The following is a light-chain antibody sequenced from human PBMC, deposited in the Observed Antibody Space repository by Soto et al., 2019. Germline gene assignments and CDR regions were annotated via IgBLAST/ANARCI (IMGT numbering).Light chain of an antibody. CDR3: QQYGSSPGT. V-gene: IGKV3-20*01. CDR2: GAS. J-gene: IGKJ1*01. CDR1: QSLLQSNGYNY. Sequence: DIVMTQSPLSLSVTPGEPASISCRAGQSLLQSNGYNYLDWYLQKPGQAPRLLIYGASSRATGIPDRFSGSGSGTDFTLTISRLEPEDFAVYYCQQYGSSPGTFGQGTKVDI.